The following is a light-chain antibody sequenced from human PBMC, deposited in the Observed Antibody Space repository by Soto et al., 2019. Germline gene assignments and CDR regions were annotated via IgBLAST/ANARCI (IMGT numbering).Light chain of an antibody. J-gene: IGKJ4*01. Sequence: EIVLTQSPATLSLSPGERATLACRASQSVSSYLAWYQQKPGQAPRLLIYDTSNRATGIPARFSGSGSWTGFTLAISSLEPEDFALSDCQDRSYWTWTVGRDTKVESK. CDR3: QDRSYWTWT. CDR2: DTS. V-gene: IGKV3-11*01. CDR1: QSVSSY.